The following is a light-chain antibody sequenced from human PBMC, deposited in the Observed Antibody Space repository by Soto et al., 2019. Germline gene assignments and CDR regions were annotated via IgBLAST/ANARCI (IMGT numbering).Light chain of an antibody. CDR2: EVN. J-gene: IGLJ2*01. CDR1: SSDVGGYDF. Sequence: QYVLTQPPSASGSPGQSGTISCTGTSSDVGGYDFVTWYQQYPGKAPKLIIYEVNKRPSGVPDRFSGSKSGNTASLTVSGLQADDEADYFCTSYAGNNYVVFGGGTKVTVL. CDR3: TSYAGNNYVV. V-gene: IGLV2-8*01.